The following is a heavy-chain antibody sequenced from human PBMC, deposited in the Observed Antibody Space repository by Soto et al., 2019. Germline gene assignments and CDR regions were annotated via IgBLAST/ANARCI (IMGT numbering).Heavy chain of an antibody. CDR3: ASDTATVITGGPPYFDF. CDR1: GFTFSSYP. D-gene: IGHD4-17*01. V-gene: IGHV3-30-3*01. CDR2: ISYDGNNK. Sequence: QAQLVQSGGGVVPPGRCLRLSCVTSGFTFSSYPMHWVRQAPGKRLEWVALISYDGNNKYYADSVKGRFSVSIDNSKNTVLLRMNSLRGGDTAVLFCASDTATVITGGPPYFDFWGQGALLTVSS. J-gene: IGHJ4*02.